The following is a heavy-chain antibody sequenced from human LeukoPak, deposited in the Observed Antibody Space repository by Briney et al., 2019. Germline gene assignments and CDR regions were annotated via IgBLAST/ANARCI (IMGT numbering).Heavy chain of an antibody. CDR3: ARERVSSSWDMGYFDY. V-gene: IGHV1-18*01. D-gene: IGHD6-13*01. CDR2: ISAYNGNT. Sequence: ASVKVSCKASGYTFTSYGIRWVRQAPGQGLEWMGWISAYNGNTNYAQKLQGRVTMTTDTSTSTAYMELRSLRSDDTAVYYCARERVSSSWDMGYFDYWGQGTLVTVSS. CDR1: GYTFTSYG. J-gene: IGHJ4*02.